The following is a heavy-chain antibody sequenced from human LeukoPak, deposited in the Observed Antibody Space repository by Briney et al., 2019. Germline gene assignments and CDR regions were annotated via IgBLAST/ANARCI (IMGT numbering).Heavy chain of an antibody. Sequence: GGSLRLSCAASGFTFSSYAMNWVRQAPGKGLEWVSSITSSSSYIYYADSVKGRFTISRDNAKNSLYLQMNSLRAEDTAVYYCARDYHDILTGYRSGYWGQGTLVTVSS. D-gene: IGHD3-9*01. V-gene: IGHV3-21*01. CDR1: GFTFSSYA. CDR3: ARDYHDILTGYRSGY. CDR2: ITSSSSYI. J-gene: IGHJ4*02.